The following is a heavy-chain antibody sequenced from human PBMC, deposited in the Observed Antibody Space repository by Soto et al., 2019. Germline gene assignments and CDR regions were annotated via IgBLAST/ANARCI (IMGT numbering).Heavy chain of an antibody. CDR1: GFTFSSYA. Sequence: QVPLVESGGGVVQPGRSLRLSFAASGFTFSSYAMHWVRRALGKGLEWMAVMSYDGSNKYYAHSVKGRFTISRDNSKNTLYLQMNSLRPEDTALYYCARDGGAYWGQGTLVIVSS. CDR3: ARDGGAY. J-gene: IGHJ4*02. CDR2: MSYDGSNK. V-gene: IGHV3-30-3*01. D-gene: IGHD3-16*01.